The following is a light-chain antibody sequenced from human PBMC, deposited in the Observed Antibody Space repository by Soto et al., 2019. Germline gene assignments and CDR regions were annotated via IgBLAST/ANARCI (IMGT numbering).Light chain of an antibody. J-gene: IGLJ2*01. CDR2: SNN. CDR3: ASWDDRLGAVI. CDR1: SSNIGGTNY. V-gene: IGLV1-47*02. Sequence: PPSASGTPGQKVFISCSGSSSNIGGTNYAYWYQQLPGAAPKLLMHSNNLRPSGVPERISGSKFGTAASLAISGLRSEDEAVYYCASWDDRLGAVIFGGGTKVTVL.